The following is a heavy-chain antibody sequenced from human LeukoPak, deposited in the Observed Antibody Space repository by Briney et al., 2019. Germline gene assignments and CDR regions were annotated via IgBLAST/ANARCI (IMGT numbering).Heavy chain of an antibody. CDR2: ISGGGGST. D-gene: IGHD1-14*01. CDR1: GFTFSSYA. J-gene: IGHJ5*02. Sequence: TGGSLRLSCAASGFTFSSYAMNWGRQAPGKGLEWVSGISGGGGSTYYAASVKGRFTISRDNSKNTLYLQMDSLRAEDTALYYCAKGSGINHYHWIDPWGQGTLVTVSS. CDR3: AKGSGINHYHWIDP. V-gene: IGHV3-23*01.